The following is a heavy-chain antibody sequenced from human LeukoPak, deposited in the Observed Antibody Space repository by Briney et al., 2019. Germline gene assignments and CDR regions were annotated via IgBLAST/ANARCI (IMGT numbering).Heavy chain of an antibody. CDR2: IYHSGST. D-gene: IGHD2-2*01. Sequence: PSETLSLTCAVSGGSISSGGYSWSWIRQPPGKGLEWIGYIYHSGSTYYNPSLKSRVTISVDRSKNQFSLKLSSVTAADTAVYYWASLTRKRPFDPWGKGTLVTVS. V-gene: IGHV4-30-2*01. J-gene: IGHJ5*01. CDR3: ASLTRKRPFDP. CDR1: GGSISSGGYS.